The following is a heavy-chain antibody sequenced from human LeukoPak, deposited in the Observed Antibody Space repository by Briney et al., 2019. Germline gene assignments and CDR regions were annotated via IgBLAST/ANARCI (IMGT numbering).Heavy chain of an antibody. V-gene: IGHV1-2*02. CDR2: INPNRGGT. D-gene: IGHD2-21*01. CDR3: VRGDGRGED. J-gene: IGHJ4*02. Sequence: ASVKVSCKASGYTFTSYGISWVRQAPGQGLEWMGWINPNRGGTNYAQKFQGRVTMTRDTSISTAYMELTRLRSDDTAVYYCVRGDGRGEDWGQGTLVTVSS. CDR1: GYTFTSYG.